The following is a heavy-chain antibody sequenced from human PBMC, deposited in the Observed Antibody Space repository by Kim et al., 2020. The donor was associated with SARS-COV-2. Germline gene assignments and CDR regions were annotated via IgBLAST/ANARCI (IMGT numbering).Heavy chain of an antibody. CDR1: GGSFSGYY. CDR2: INHSGST. Sequence: SETLSLTCAVYGGSFSGYYWSWIRQPPGKGLEWIGEINHSGSTNYNPSLKSRVTISVDTSKNQFSLKLSSVTAADTAVYYCARVVGKPKRPARIDYWGQG. J-gene: IGHJ4*02. CDR3: ARVVGKPKRPARIDY. V-gene: IGHV4-34*01.